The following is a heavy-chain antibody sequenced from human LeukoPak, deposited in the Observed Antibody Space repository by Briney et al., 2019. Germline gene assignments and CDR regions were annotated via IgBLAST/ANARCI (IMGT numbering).Heavy chain of an antibody. V-gene: IGHV3-23*01. D-gene: IGHD3-22*01. CDR2: VGDSAYTT. Sequence: GGSLRLSCVASGFTFATYGMSWVRQAPGKGLEWVAVVGDSAYTTHHADSVKGRFFISRDNSKNTVHLQMNSLRAEDTAVYYCAKDLYYYESSGYWNFDYWGQGTLVTVSS. J-gene: IGHJ4*02. CDR1: GFTFATYG. CDR3: AKDLYYYESSGYWNFDY.